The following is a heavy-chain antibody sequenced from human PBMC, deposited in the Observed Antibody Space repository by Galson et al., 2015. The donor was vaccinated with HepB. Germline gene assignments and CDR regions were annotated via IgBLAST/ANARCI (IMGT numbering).Heavy chain of an antibody. CDR2: IWYDGSNK. CDR3: ARDFPLVGATRGWFDP. Sequence: SLRLSCAASGFTFSSYGMHWVRQAPGKGLEWVAVIWYDGSNKYYADSVKGRFTISRDNSKNTLYLQMNSLRAEDTAVYYCARDFPLVGATRGWFDPWGQGTLVTVSS. CDR1: GFTFSSYG. J-gene: IGHJ5*02. V-gene: IGHV3-33*01. D-gene: IGHD1-26*01.